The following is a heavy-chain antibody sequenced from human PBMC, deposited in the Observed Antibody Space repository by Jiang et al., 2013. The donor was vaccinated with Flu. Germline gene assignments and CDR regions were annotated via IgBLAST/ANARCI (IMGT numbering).Heavy chain of an antibody. Sequence: SLKISCKGSGYSFTSYWIGWVRQMPGKGLEWMGIIYPSDSYTNYSPSFQGHVTISADKSISTAYLQWSSLKASDTAIYYCARLRTGTIGYYYYGMDVVGPKGPRSPSP. J-gene: IGHJ6*02. CDR2: IYPSDSYT. CDR3: ARLRTGTIGYYYYGMDV. CDR1: GYSFTSYW. D-gene: IGHD1-7*01. V-gene: IGHV5-10-1*01.